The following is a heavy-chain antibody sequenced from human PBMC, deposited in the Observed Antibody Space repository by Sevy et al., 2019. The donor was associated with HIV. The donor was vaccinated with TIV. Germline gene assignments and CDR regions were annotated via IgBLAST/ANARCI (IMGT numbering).Heavy chain of an antibody. CDR3: ARSNWVTATNGFSKSYYSDY. Sequence: SETLSLTCAVSGDSFSSYFWAWIRQPAGKGLEWIGRINTIGSTNYNPSLKSRVTMSVDTSKSQFSLKVTSLTAADTAIYFCARSNWVTATNGFSKSYYSDYWGQGSLVTVSS. V-gene: IGHV4-4*07. J-gene: IGHJ4*02. D-gene: IGHD7-27*01. CDR2: INTIGST. CDR1: GDSFSSYF.